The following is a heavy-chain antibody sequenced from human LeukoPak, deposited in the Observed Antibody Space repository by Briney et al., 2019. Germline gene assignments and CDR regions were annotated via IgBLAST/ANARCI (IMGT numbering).Heavy chain of an antibody. V-gene: IGHV3-33*01. CDR1: GFTFSSYG. D-gene: IGHD4-17*01. CDR3: ARGPHDYGDYYAYMDV. Sequence: PGGSLRLSCAASGFTFSSYGMHWVRQAPGKGLEWVAVIWYDGSNKYYADSVKGRFTISRDNSKNTLYLRMNSLRAEDTAVYYCARGPHDYGDYYAYMDVWGKGTTVTVSS. CDR2: IWYDGSNK. J-gene: IGHJ6*03.